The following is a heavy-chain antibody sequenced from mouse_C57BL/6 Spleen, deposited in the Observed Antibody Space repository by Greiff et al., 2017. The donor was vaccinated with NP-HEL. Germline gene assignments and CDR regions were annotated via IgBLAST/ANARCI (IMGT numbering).Heavy chain of an antibody. CDR2: IDPSDSET. CDR1: GYTFTSYW. CDR3: ALTGTDYFDY. J-gene: IGHJ2*01. D-gene: IGHD4-1*01. V-gene: IGHV1-52*01. Sequence: QVQLQQPGAELVRPGSSVKLSCKASGYTFTSYWMHWVKQRPIQGLEWIGNIDPSDSETHYNQKFKDKATLTVDKSTSTAYMQLSSLTSEDSAVYYCALTGTDYFDYWGQGTTLTVSS.